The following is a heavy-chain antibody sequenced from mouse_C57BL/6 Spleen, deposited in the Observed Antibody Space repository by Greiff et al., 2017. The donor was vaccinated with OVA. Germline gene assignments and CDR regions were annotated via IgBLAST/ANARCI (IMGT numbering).Heavy chain of an antibody. Sequence: QVHVKQSGAELVKPGASVKLSCKASGYTFTEYTIHWVQQRSGQGLEWIGWFYPGSGSIKYNEKFKDKATLTADKSSSTVYMELSRLTSEDSAVYFCARHNYYYGSSYNYFDYWGQGTTLTVSS. V-gene: IGHV1-62-2*01. J-gene: IGHJ2*01. CDR2: FYPGSGSI. D-gene: IGHD1-1*01. CDR3: ARHNYYYGSSYNYFDY. CDR1: GYTFTEYT.